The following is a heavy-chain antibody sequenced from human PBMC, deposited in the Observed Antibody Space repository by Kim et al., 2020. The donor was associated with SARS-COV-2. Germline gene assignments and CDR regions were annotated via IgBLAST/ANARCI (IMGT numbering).Heavy chain of an antibody. CDR1: GGSFSGYY. Sequence: SETLSLTCAVYGGSFSGYYWSWIRQAPGKGLEWIGEINHSGRTNYNPSLKSRVTISVDTSKNQFSLKLTSVTAADTAVYYCARRLSNTSGSGSHYCELWG. CDR2: INHSGRT. J-gene: IGHJ2*01. V-gene: IGHV4-34*01. CDR3: ARRLSNTSGSGSHYCEL. D-gene: IGHD3-10*01.